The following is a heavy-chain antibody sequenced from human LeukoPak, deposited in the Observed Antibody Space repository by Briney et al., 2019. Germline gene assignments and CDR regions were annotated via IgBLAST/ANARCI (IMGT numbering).Heavy chain of an antibody. D-gene: IGHD6-19*01. CDR3: ATGVAVAGSIGGFGY. CDR1: GYTLTELS. CDR2: FDPEDGET. Sequence: ASVKVSCKVSGYTLTELSMHWVRQAPGKGLEWMGGFDPEDGETIYAQKSQGRVTMTEDTSTDTAYMELSSLRSEDTAVYYCATGVAVAGSIGGFGYWGQGTLVTVSS. V-gene: IGHV1-24*01. J-gene: IGHJ4*02.